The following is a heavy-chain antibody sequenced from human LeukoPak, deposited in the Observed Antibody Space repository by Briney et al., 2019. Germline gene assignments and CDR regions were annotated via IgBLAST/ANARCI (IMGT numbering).Heavy chain of an antibody. J-gene: IGHJ4*02. D-gene: IGHD6-13*01. CDR1: GFTFSNYA. Sequence: GGSLRLSCAASGFTFSNYAMSWVRRAPGKGLEWVSSISGGGGSTDYADSVKGRFTISRDNSKNTLDLQMNSLRADDAAVYYCATLVAAAGTDYWGQGTLVTVSS. CDR3: ATLVAAAGTDY. V-gene: IGHV3-23*01. CDR2: ISGGGGST.